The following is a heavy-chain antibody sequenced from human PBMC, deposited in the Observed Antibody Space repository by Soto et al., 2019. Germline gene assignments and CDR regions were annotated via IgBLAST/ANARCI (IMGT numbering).Heavy chain of an antibody. D-gene: IGHD6-13*01. CDR1: GDSINNYY. J-gene: IGHJ4*02. CDR3: AKYRRTEAEGFTLDY. V-gene: IGHV4-59*01. CDR2: IYYTGST. Sequence: SETLSLTCTVSGDSINNYYWSWIRQPPGKRLEWIGYIYYTGSTTYNPSLESRVTMSVDTSKNQFSLKLSSVNAADTAVYYCAKYRRTEAEGFTLDYWGRGTLVTVPQ.